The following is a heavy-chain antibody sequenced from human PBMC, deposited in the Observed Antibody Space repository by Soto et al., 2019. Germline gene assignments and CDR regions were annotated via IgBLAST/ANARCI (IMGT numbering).Heavy chain of an antibody. D-gene: IGHD3-3*01. V-gene: IGHV4-59*02. Sequence: QVQLQESGPGLVKPSETLSLTCTVSGGSVSTDYWSWIRQPPGKRLEYVGFIYNGGRPNYNPSLVRRVTKAPDTSKNQFSLRLSSVTAADTAVYYCARGEWFLRGYGMDVWGRGTTVTVS. CDR3: ARGEWFLRGYGMDV. J-gene: IGHJ6*02. CDR1: GGSVSTDY. CDR2: IYNGGRP.